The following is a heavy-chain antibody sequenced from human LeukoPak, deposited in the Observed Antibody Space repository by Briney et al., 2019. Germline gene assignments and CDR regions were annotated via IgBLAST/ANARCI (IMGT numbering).Heavy chain of an antibody. J-gene: IGHJ4*02. D-gene: IGHD6-6*01. CDR1: GFTFSSYA. Sequence: GGSLRLSCAASGFTFSSYAMSWVRQAPGKGLEWVSAISGSGGSTYYADSVKGRFTISRDNSKNTLYLQMNSLRAEDTAVYYCAKGDSYSSSSGKGYFDYWGQGTLVTVSS. CDR2: ISGSGGST. V-gene: IGHV3-23*01. CDR3: AKGDSYSSSSGKGYFDY.